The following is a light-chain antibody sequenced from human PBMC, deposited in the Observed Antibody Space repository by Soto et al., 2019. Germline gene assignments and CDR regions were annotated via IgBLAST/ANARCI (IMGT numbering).Light chain of an antibody. Sequence: DIVLTQSPGTLSLSPGERATLSCRASQSVSSSYLAWYQQKPGQAPRLLIYDASNRATGIPTRFSGSGSGTDFTLTISSLEPEDFAVYYCQQRSKWPITFGQGTRLEIK. CDR1: QSVSSSY. CDR2: DAS. V-gene: IGKV3D-20*02. CDR3: QQRSKWPIT. J-gene: IGKJ5*01.